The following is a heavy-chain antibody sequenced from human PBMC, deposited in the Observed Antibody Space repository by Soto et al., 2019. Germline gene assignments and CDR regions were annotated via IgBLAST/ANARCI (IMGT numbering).Heavy chain of an antibody. Sequence: PGESLEISCAASGFTFSIFAMSWVRQSPGKGLEWVSTISGSGGSTYYADAVKGRFTISRDNSMGTLYLQMKSLRVEDTAIYYCAKEVSLGSTVDLGYWGQGALVTVSS. D-gene: IGHD7-27*01. CDR3: AKEVSLGSTVDLGY. J-gene: IGHJ4*02. CDR2: ISGSGGST. V-gene: IGHV3-23*01. CDR1: GFTFSIFA.